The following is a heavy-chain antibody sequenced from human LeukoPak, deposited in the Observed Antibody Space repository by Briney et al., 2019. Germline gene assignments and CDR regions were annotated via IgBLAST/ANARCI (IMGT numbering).Heavy chain of an antibody. CDR3: ARFAAGGSYYYYMDV. CDR1: GFTFSDYY. CDR2: ISSSGSTV. V-gene: IGHV3-11*04. J-gene: IGHJ6*03. Sequence: GGSLRLSCAASGFTFSDYYMSWIRQAPGKGLEWVSYISSSGSTVYYADSVKGRFTISRDNAKNSLYLQMNSLRADDTAVYYCARFAAGGSYYYYMDVWGKGTTVTVSS. D-gene: IGHD6-25*01.